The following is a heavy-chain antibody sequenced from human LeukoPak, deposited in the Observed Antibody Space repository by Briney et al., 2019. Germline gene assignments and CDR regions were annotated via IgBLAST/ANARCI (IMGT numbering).Heavy chain of an antibody. CDR3: ARDSVGATGHFDY. V-gene: IGHV1-18*01. CDR1: GYSFTSYG. J-gene: IGHJ4*02. Sequence: EASVKVSCKASGYSFTSYGISWVRQAPGQGLEWMGWVSAYNGNTNYAQMLQGRVTMTTDTSTSTAYVELRSLRSDDTAVYYCARDSVGATGHFDYWGQGTLVTVSS. D-gene: IGHD1-26*01. CDR2: VSAYNGNT.